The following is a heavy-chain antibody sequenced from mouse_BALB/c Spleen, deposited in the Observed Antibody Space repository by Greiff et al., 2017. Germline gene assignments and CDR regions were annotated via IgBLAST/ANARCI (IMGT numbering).Heavy chain of an antibody. CDR2: INPSTGYT. CDR3: ARPTARASWFAY. Sequence: VQGVESGAELAKPGASVKMSCKASGYTFTSYWMHWVKQRPGQGLEWIGYINPSTGYTEYNQKFKDKATLTADKSSSTAYMQLSSLTSEDSAVYYCARPTARASWFAYWGQGTLVTVSA. V-gene: IGHV1-7*01. D-gene: IGHD3-2*01. J-gene: IGHJ3*01. CDR1: GYTFTSYW.